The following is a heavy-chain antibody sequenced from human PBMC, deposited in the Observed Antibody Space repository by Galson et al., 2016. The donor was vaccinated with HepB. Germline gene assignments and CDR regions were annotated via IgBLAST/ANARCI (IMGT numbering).Heavy chain of an antibody. CDR3: AGEKPGSGDFDY. CDR1: GGSITSTNW. D-gene: IGHD3-10*01. J-gene: IGHJ4*02. V-gene: IGHV4-4*02. CDR2: IYHSGTT. Sequence: SETLSLTCAVSGGSITSTNWWSWVRQPPGKGLEWIGEIYHSGTTNYNPSLKSRVTMSVDKFKNQFSLKLTSVTAADPAVYYCAGEKPGSGDFDYWGQGTLVTVSS.